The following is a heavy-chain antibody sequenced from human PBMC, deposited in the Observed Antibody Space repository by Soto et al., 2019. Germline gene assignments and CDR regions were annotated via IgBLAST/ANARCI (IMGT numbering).Heavy chain of an antibody. CDR2: ISGSGGST. CDR1: GFTFSSGA. V-gene: IGHV3-23*01. CDR3: AKDASLAVAPPGY. Sequence: GGSLRLSCAASGFTFSSGAMSWVRKAPGKGLEWVSAISGSGGSTYYADSVKGRFTISRDNSKNTLYLQMNSLRAEDTAVYYCAKDASLAVAPPGYWGQGTLVTVSS. J-gene: IGHJ4*02. D-gene: IGHD6-19*01.